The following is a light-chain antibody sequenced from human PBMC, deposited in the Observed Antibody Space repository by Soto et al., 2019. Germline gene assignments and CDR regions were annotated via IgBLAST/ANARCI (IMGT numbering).Light chain of an antibody. CDR3: AVWDQSLTGWV. V-gene: IGLV1-47*01. Sequence: QSALTQPPSASGTPGQSLTISCSGSSSNIGSHFVYWYQHLPGTAPKLLIFRDGQRPSGVPVRFFGSKSGTSASLAITGLRSEDEADYYCAVWDQSLTGWVFGGGTKVTVL. J-gene: IGLJ3*02. CDR1: SSNIGSHF. CDR2: RDG.